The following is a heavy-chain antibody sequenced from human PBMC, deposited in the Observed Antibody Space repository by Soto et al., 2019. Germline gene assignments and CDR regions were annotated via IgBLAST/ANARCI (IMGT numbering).Heavy chain of an antibody. D-gene: IGHD5-18*01. CDR3: ARDQQLWFPFFDY. CDR1: GFTFSSYS. CDR2: ISSSSSYI. J-gene: IGHJ4*02. Sequence: GALRLSCAASGFTFSSYSINWVRQAPGKGLEWVSSISSSSSYIYYADSVKGRFTISRDNAKNSLYLQMNSLRAEDTAVYYCARDQQLWFPFFDYWGQGTLVNVSS. V-gene: IGHV3-21*01.